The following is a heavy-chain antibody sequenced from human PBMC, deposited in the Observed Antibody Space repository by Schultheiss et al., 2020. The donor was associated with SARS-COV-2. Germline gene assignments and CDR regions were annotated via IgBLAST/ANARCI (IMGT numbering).Heavy chain of an antibody. Sequence: SETLSLTCAVYGGSFSGYYWSWIRQPPGKGLEWIGYIYYSGTTYYNPSLESRVTISLDTSKNQFSLKLSSVTAADTAVYYCARGGEWLGIWFDPWGQGTLVTVSS. J-gene: IGHJ5*02. V-gene: IGHV4-30-4*08. D-gene: IGHD3-3*01. CDR1: GGSFSGYY. CDR3: ARGGEWLGIWFDP. CDR2: IYYSGTT.